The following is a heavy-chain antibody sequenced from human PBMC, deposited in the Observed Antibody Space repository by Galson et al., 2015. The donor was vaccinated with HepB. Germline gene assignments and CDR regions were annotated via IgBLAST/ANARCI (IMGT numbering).Heavy chain of an antibody. CDR2: ISSSGSTI. J-gene: IGHJ4*02. CDR3: ARDTRREWELLAFDY. D-gene: IGHD1-26*01. Sequence: SLRLACAASGFTFSSYEMNWVRQAPGKGLEWVSYISSSGSTIYYADSVKGRFTISRDNAKNSLYLQMNSLRAEDTAVYYCARDTRREWELLAFDYWGQGTLVTVSS. CDR1: GFTFSSYE. V-gene: IGHV3-48*03.